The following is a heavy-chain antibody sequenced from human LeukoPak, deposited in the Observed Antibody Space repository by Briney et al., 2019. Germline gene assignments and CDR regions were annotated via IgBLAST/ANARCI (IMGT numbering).Heavy chain of an antibody. CDR3: AREGGPYRPLDY. CDR1: GGSITNTNY. V-gene: IGHV4-4*02. J-gene: IGHJ4*02. Sequence: PSETLSLTCGVSGGSITNTNYWTWVRQPPGKGLEWIGEVNLQGSTNYNPSLMGRVAISVDTSENHISLQLTSVTAADTAVYYCAREGGPYRPLDYSGQGTRVTVSS. CDR2: VNLQGST.